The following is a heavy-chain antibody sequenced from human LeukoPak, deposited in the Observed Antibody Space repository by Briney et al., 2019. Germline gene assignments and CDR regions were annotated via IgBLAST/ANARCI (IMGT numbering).Heavy chain of an antibody. D-gene: IGHD5-18*01. Sequence: KSSETLSLTCAVYGGSFSGYYWSWIRQPPGKGLEWIGEINHSGSTNYNPSLKSRVTISVDTSKNQFSLKLSSVTAADTAVYYCARVGTAMVTPHPYYYYYMDVWGKGTTVTVSS. CDR1: GGSFSGYY. V-gene: IGHV4-34*01. CDR3: ARVGTAMVTPHPYYYYYMDV. J-gene: IGHJ6*03. CDR2: INHSGST.